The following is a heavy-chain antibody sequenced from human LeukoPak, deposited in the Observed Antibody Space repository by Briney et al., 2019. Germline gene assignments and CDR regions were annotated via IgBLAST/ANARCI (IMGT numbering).Heavy chain of an antibody. CDR3: AKMGGSDYFDY. V-gene: IGHV3-48*01. J-gene: IGHJ4*02. CDR2: ISSSSSTI. Sequence: GGSLRLSCAASGFTFSSYSMNWVRQAPGKGLEWVSYISSSSSTIYYADSVKGRFTISRDNPKNTLYLQMNSLRAEDTAVYYCAKMGGSDYFDYWGQGTLVTVSS. D-gene: IGHD3-16*01. CDR1: GFTFSSYS.